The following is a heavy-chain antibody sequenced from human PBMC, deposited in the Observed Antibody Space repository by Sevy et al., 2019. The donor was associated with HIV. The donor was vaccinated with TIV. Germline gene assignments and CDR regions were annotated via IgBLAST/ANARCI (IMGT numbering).Heavy chain of an antibody. CDR3: ATTRSQFGVWFDP. CDR2: VSPRIGAS. D-gene: IGHD2-8*01. Sequence: ASVKVSCKASGDTFNNYVFIWVRQAPGQGLEWMGRVSPRIGASNHPKKFQGRLSLTADESTSTVYMALRRLRSEDTSVYYGATTRSQFGVWFDPWGQGSLVTVSS. J-gene: IGHJ5*02. V-gene: IGHV1-69*11. CDR1: GDTFNNYV.